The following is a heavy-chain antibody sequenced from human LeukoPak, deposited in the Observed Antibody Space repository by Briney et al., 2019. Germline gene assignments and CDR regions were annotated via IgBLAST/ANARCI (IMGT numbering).Heavy chain of an antibody. CDR3: ASSFYYDSRDY. CDR1: GGSISSYY. Sequence: SETLSLTCTVSGGSISSYYWSWIRQPPGKGLEWIGEITPSGSTNYSPSLKSRVSISIDTSKKKLPLRLTSVTAADSAVYYCASSFYYDSRDYWGQGTLVTVSS. V-gene: IGHV4-34*01. J-gene: IGHJ4*02. D-gene: IGHD3-22*01. CDR2: ITPSGST.